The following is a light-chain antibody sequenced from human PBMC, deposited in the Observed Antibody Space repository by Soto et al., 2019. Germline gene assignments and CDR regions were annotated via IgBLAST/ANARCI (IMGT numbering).Light chain of an antibody. CDR1: SSNIGSNT. Sequence: QSVLTQPPSASGTPGQRVTISCSGSSSNIGSNTVNWYQQLPGTAPKLLIYRNNQRPSGVPDRFSGYKSGTSASLAISGLQSEDEAGYHCAAWDDSLNGQVFGGGTKLTVL. CDR2: RNN. J-gene: IGLJ2*01. CDR3: AAWDDSLNGQV. V-gene: IGLV1-44*01.